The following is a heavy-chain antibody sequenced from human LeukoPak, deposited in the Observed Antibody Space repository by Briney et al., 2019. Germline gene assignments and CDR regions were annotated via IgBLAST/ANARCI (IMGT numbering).Heavy chain of an antibody. V-gene: IGHV3-74*01. D-gene: IGHD2/OR15-2a*01. CDR1: EFTFSSYW. CDR3: ARGGSPIYDAFEI. J-gene: IGHJ3*02. Sequence: PGGSLRLPCAASEFTFSSYWMHWVRQAPGMGLEWVSHITSDGRTTSYADSVEGRITISRDNAKNTLYLQMNSLRAEDTAVYYCARGGSPIYDAFEIWGQGTKVTVSS. CDR2: ITSDGRTT.